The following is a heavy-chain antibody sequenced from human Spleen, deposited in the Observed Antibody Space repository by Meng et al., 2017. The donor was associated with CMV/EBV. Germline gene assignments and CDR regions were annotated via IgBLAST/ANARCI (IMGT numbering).Heavy chain of an antibody. Sequence: GESLKISCGGSGFTFSDYPMSWVRQAPGKGLEWVSGISGSGGATYYADSVKGRFTMSRDNSKNTLYLQMNSLRAEDTAVYYCARVPSGYYGMDVWGQGTTVTVSS. D-gene: IGHD3-10*01. J-gene: IGHJ6*02. V-gene: IGHV3-23*01. CDR3: ARVPSGYYGMDV. CDR2: ISGSGGAT. CDR1: GFTFSDYP.